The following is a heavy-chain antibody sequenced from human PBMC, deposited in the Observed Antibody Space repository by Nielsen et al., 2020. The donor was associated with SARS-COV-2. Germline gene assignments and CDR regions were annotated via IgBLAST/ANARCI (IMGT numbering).Heavy chain of an antibody. V-gene: IGHV3-48*01. Sequence: GGSLRLSCVASGFRSKTYSMNWVRQAPGKGREWVSYISGGSATIYYADSVKGRFTISRDNVKNSLYLQLSSLSAEDTAVYYCARSPFHRSSWYGMDVWGQGTTVTVSS. CDR2: ISGGSATI. CDR1: GFRSKTYS. J-gene: IGHJ6*02. CDR3: ARSPFHRSSWYGMDV. D-gene: IGHD6-13*01.